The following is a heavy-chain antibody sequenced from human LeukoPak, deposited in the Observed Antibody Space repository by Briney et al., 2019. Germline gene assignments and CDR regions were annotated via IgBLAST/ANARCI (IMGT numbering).Heavy chain of an antibody. CDR1: GGSFSGYY. J-gene: IGHJ5*02. CDR2: INHSGST. V-gene: IGHV4-34*01. CDR3: ARRYPVAAAGTSRGWFDP. Sequence: PSETLSLTCAVYGGSFSGYYWSWIRQPPGKGLEWIGEINHSGSTNYNPSLKSRVTISVDTSKNQFSLKLSSVTAADTAVYYCARRYPVAAAGTSRGWFDPWGQGTLVTVSS. D-gene: IGHD6-13*01.